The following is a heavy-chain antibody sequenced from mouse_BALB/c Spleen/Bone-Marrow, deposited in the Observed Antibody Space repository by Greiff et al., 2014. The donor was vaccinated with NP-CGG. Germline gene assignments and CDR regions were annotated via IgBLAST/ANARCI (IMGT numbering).Heavy chain of an antibody. D-gene: IGHD2-1*01. CDR1: GYTFTDYY. CDR2: VNPYNGET. CDR3: ARSHYGYYYSAMDY. V-gene: IGHV1-26*01. J-gene: IGHJ4*01. Sequence: EVQLQQSGPELVKPGASVKMSCKASGYTFTDYYVKWVKQSHGKSLEWIGDVNPYNGETFYNQKFKGKATLTVDRSSSTAYMQLVSVSCEVSSFYCCARSHYGYYYSAMDYWGQGTSVPFSS.